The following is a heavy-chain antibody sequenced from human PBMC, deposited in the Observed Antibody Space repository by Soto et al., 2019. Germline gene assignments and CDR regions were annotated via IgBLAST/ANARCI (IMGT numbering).Heavy chain of an antibody. V-gene: IGHV1-24*01. CDR3: ATRTASDCSSTSCYAGY. J-gene: IGHJ4*02. Sequence: ASVKVSCKASGYTFTGYYMHWVRQAPGQGLEWMGGFDPEDGETIYAQKFQGRVTMTEDTSTDTAYMELSSLRSEDTAVYYCATRTASDCSSTSCYAGYWGQGTLVTVSS. D-gene: IGHD2-2*01. CDR2: FDPEDGET. CDR1: GYTFTGYY.